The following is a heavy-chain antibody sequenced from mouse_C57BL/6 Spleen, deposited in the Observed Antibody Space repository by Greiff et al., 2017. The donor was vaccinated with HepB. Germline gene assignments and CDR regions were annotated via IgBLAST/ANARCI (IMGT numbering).Heavy chain of an antibody. V-gene: IGHV5-17*01. CDR2: ISSGSSTI. CDR3: ASPGSSYVYYAMDY. Sequence: EVMLVESGGGLVKPGGSLKLSCAASGFTFSDYGMHWVRQAPEKGLEWVAYISSGSSTIYYADTVKGRFTISRDNAKNTLFLQMTSLRSEDTVMCYCASPGSSYVYYAMDYWGQGTSVTVSS. CDR1: GFTFSDYG. J-gene: IGHJ4*01. D-gene: IGHD1-1*01.